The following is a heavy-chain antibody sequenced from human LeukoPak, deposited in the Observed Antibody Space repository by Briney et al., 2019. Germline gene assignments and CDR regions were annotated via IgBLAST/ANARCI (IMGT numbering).Heavy chain of an antibody. CDR1: GYTFTSYA. J-gene: IGHJ4*02. CDR2: INTNTGNP. CDR3: ARRGYKGQTYYYDSSGYTFDY. D-gene: IGHD3-22*01. V-gene: IGHV7-4-1*02. Sequence: ASVKVSCKASGYTFTSYAMNWVRQAPGQGLEWMGWINTNTGNPTYAQGFTGRFVFSLDTSVSTAYLQISSLKAEDTAVYYCARRGYKGQTYYYDSSGYTFDYWGQGTLVTVSS.